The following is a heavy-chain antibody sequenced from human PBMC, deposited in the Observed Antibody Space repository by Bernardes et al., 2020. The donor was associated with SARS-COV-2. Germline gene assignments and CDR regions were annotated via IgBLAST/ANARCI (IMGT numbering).Heavy chain of an antibody. CDR1: GYTFTSYG. Sequence: ASVKVSCKASGYTFTSYGISWVRQAPGQGLEWMGWISGKNGDTHYAQKFQARATMTTDTSTSTAYMELRSLRSDDTAVFYCARDFYDYNNHFSFYYYAGMDVWGQGTTVTVSS. CDR2: ISGKNGDT. V-gene: IGHV1-18*04. CDR3: ARDFYDYNNHFSFYYYAGMDV. J-gene: IGHJ6*02. D-gene: IGHD4-4*01.